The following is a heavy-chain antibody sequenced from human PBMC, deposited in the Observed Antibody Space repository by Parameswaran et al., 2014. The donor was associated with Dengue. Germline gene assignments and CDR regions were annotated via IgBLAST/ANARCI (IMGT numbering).Heavy chain of an antibody. J-gene: IGHJ4*02. CDR3: ARERLGIAAAGIDY. Sequence: WVRQAPGQGLEWMGWINPNSGGTNYAQKFQGRVTMTRDTSISTAYMELSRLRPDDTAVYYCARERLGIAAAGIDYWGQGTLVTVSS. CDR2: INPNSGGT. V-gene: IGHV1-2*02. D-gene: IGHD6-13*01.